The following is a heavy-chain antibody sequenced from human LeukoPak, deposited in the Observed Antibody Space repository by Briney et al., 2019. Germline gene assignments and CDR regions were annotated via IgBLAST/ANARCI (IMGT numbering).Heavy chain of an antibody. CDR1: GFTFSSYW. J-gene: IGHJ5*02. CDR3: ARVIAAAATKINWFDP. D-gene: IGHD6-13*01. V-gene: IGHV3-74*01. Sequence: TGGSLRLSCAASGFTFSSYWMHWVRQAPGKGLVWVSRINSDGSSTSYADSVKGRFTISRDNAKNSLYLQMNSLRAEDTAVYYCARVIAAAATKINWFDPWGQGTLVTVSS. CDR2: INSDGSST.